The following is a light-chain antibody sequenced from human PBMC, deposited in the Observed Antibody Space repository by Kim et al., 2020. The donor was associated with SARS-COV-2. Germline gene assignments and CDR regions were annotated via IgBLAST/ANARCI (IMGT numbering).Light chain of an antibody. Sequence: SYELTQPLSVSVALGQTARITCGGNNIGSKNVHWYQQKPGQAPVLVIYRDSNRPSGIPERFSGSNSGNTATLTISRAQAGDEADYYCQVWDSSTEEVFGGGTQLTVL. V-gene: IGLV3-9*01. CDR1: NIGSKN. CDR2: RDS. J-gene: IGLJ2*01. CDR3: QVWDSSTEEV.